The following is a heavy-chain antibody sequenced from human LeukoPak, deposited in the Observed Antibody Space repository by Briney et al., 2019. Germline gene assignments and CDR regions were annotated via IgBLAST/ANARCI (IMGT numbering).Heavy chain of an antibody. CDR3: TRERSGSANHRQVLFEL. Sequence: PSETLSLTCSVSGGSISSYYWSWLRQPPGKGLEWIGYIYYSGSTIYNPSLKSRVTISVDTSKNQFSLQPSSLTPAGAAVYYCTRERSGSANHRQVLFELGGQKPRLAVPS. J-gene: IGHJ4*02. V-gene: IGHV4-59*13. D-gene: IGHD3/OR15-3a*01. CDR2: IYYSGST. CDR1: GGSISSYY.